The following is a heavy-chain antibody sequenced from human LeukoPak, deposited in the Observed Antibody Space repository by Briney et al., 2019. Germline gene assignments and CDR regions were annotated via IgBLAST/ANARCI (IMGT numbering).Heavy chain of an antibody. CDR3: AKDFVPRGGSYFPGFDY. V-gene: IGHV3-23*01. CDR1: GFTFISYA. D-gene: IGHD1-26*01. CDR2: ISGSGGSI. J-gene: IGHJ4*02. Sequence: PGGPLRLSCAASGFTFISYAMSWVRQAPGKGLEWVSAISGSGGSIYYADSVKGRFTVSRDNSKNTLYLQMNTLRAEDTAVYYCAKDFVPRGGSYFPGFDYWGQGTVVIVSS.